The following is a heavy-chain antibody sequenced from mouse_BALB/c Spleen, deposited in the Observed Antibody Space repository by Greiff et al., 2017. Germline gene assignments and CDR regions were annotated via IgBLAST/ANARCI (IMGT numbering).Heavy chain of an antibody. D-gene: IGHD5-1*01. CDR1: GFTFSSYA. J-gene: IGHJ4*01. CDR2: ISSGGSYT. V-gene: IGHV5-9-1*01. Sequence: EVMLVESGGGLVKPGGSLKLSCAASGFTFSSYAMSWVRQTPEKRLEWVATISSGGSYTYYPDSVKGRFTISRDNAKNTLYLQMSSLRSEDTAMYYCARSTRYDAMDYWGQGTSVTVSS. CDR3: ARSTRYDAMDY.